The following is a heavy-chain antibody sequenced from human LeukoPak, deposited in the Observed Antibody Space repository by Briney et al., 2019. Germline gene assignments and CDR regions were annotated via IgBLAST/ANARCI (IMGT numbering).Heavy chain of an antibody. J-gene: IGHJ3*02. CDR1: GGSISSGSYY. CDR2: IYTSGST. Sequence: SQTLSLTCTVSGGSISSGSYYWSWIRQPAGKGLEWIGRIYTSGSTNYNPSLKSRVTISVDTSKNQFSLKLSSVTAADTAVYYCARDDGSYDAFDIRGQGTMVTVSS. D-gene: IGHD2-15*01. CDR3: ARDDGSYDAFDI. V-gene: IGHV4-61*02.